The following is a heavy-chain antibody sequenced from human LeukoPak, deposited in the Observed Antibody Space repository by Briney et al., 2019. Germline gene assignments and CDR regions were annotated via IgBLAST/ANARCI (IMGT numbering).Heavy chain of an antibody. CDR3: ARDRLGDYDHSGYYDK. CDR2: ICDSGRTI. J-gene: IGHJ4*02. Sequence: SGGSLRLSCAASGFIFSNYGMHWVRQAPGKGLEWVSYICDSGRTIYYADSVKGRFTISRDNAKNSVYLQMNNLRAEDTAVYYCARDRLGDYDHSGYYDKWGQGTLVTVSS. CDR1: GFIFSNYG. D-gene: IGHD3-22*01. V-gene: IGHV3-48*03.